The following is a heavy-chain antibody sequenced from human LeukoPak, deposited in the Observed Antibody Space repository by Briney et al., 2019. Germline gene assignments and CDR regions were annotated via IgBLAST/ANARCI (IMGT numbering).Heavy chain of an antibody. V-gene: IGHV1-69*04. CDR2: IIPILGIA. CDR3: ARGGDYYDSSGYGY. D-gene: IGHD3-22*01. CDR1: GYTFTSYY. J-gene: IGHJ4*02. Sequence: SVKVSCKASGYTFTSYYMHWVRQAPGQGLEWMGRIIPILGIANYAQKFQGRVTITADKSTSTAYMELSSLRSEDTAVYYCARGGDYYDSSGYGYWGQGTLVTVSS.